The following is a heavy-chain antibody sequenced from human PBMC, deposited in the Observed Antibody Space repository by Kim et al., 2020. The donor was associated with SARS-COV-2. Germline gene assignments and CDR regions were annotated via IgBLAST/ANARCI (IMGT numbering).Heavy chain of an antibody. CDR2: IYGGGST. J-gene: IGHJ6*02. CDR1: GFTVSSNY. Sequence: GGSLRLSCAASGFTVSSNYMSWVRQAPGKGLEWVSVIYGGGSTYYADSVKGRFTISRDNSKNTLYLQMNNLRAEDTAVYYCARGGSYYYYGMDVWGQGTTVTVSS. V-gene: IGHV3-53*01. D-gene: IGHD3-16*01. CDR3: ARGGSYYYYGMDV.